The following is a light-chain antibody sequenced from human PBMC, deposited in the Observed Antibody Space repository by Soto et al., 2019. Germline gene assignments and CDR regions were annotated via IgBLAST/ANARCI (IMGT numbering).Light chain of an antibody. V-gene: IGKV3-20*01. CDR2: GAY. CDR1: QSVSNSY. CDR3: QQYGSSPYT. J-gene: IGKJ2*01. Sequence: EIVLTQSPGTLSLSPGERATLSCRASQSVSNSYLSWYQQTPGQAPRLLIYGAYSRATGIPDRFSGSGSGADFTLTSSRQAPGDFAVYYCQQYGSSPYTFGQGTKLELK.